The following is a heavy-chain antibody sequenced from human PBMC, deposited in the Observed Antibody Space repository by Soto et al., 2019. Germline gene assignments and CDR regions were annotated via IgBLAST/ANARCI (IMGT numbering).Heavy chain of an antibody. D-gene: IGHD3-22*01. CDR2: ITGGGYHT. V-gene: IGHV3-23*01. CDR3: AKSPDSVLVPVATTFDF. CDR1: GFAFSAFA. J-gene: IGHJ4*02. Sequence: GGSLRLSCAASGFAFSAFAMSWVRQAPGKGLEWVSTITGGGYHTYYIDSVKGRFTISRDDSKKTLSLHMSSLRAEDTAVYYCAKSPDSVLVPVATTFDFWGQGTLVTVSS.